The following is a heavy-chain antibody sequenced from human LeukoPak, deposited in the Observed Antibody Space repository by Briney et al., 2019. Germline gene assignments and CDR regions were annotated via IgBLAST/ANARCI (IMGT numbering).Heavy chain of an antibody. V-gene: IGHV4-34*01. CDR2: INYSGST. D-gene: IGHD3-10*01. Sequence: PSETLSLTCAVYGGSFSGYFWTWIRQPPGKGLEWIGEINYSGSTNYNPSLKSRVTISVDTSKNQFSLKLSSVTAADTAVYYCARDRDYYGSGSYYDYWGQGTLVTVSS. J-gene: IGHJ4*02. CDR1: GGSFSGYF. CDR3: ARDRDYYGSGSYYDY.